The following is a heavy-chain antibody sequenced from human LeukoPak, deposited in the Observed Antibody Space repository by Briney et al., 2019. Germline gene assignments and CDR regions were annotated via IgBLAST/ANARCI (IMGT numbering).Heavy chain of an antibody. CDR1: GFTFSSYE. CDR2: ISSSGSTI. J-gene: IGHJ4*02. Sequence: PGGSLRLSCAASGFTFSSYEMNWVRQAPGKGLEWVSYISSSGSTIYYADSVRGRFTISRDNAKNSLYLQMNSLRAEHTAVYYCAREVSGYDFGYWGQGTLVTVSS. V-gene: IGHV3-48*03. D-gene: IGHD5-12*01. CDR3: AREVSGYDFGY.